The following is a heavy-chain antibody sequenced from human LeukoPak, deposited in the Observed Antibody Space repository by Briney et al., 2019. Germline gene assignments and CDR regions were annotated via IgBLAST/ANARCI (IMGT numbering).Heavy chain of an antibody. J-gene: IGHJ6*03. CDR3: TSRPKYYYYMDV. CDR2: IRSKANSYAT. Sequence: PGGSLRLSCAASGFTFSGSAMHWVRQASGKGLEWVSRIRSKANSYATAYAASVKGRFTISRDDSKNTAYLQMNSLKTEDTAVYYCTSRPKYYYYMDVWGKGTTVTVSS. CDR1: GFTFSGSA. V-gene: IGHV3-73*01.